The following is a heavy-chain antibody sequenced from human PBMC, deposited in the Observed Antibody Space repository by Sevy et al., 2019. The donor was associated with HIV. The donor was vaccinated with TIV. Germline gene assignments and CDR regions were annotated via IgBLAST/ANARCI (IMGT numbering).Heavy chain of an antibody. D-gene: IGHD2-2*03. Sequence: ASVKVSCKASGYTFTSYGISWVRQAPGQGLEWMGWISAYNGNTNYAQKLQGRVTMTTDTSTSTAYMELRSLRSDDTAVYYCSSGYCSSTSCLRFDPWGQGTLVTVSS. CDR2: ISAYNGNT. CDR1: GYTFTSYG. V-gene: IGHV1-18*01. CDR3: SSGYCSSTSCLRFDP. J-gene: IGHJ5*02.